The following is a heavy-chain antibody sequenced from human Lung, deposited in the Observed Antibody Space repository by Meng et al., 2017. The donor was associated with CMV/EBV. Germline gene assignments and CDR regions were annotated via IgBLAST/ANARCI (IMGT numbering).Heavy chain of an antibody. CDR2: TYYRGST. D-gene: IGHD3/OR15-3a*01. CDR1: GGSITSSTYY. V-gene: IGHV4-39*07. Sequence: GSLRLSCTVSGGSITSSTYYWGWIRQPPGKGLEWLGTTYYRGSTYYNPSLKSRVTISIDTSKIQFSLRLTSVTAADTAVYYCARGVGVYNFWTGSEPNGAYDTWGQGXMVTVSS. J-gene: IGHJ3*02. CDR3: ARGVGVYNFWTGSEPNGAYDT.